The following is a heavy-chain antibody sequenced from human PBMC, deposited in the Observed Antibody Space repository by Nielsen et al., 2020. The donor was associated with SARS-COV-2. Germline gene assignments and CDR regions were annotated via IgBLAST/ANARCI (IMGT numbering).Heavy chain of an antibody. CDR2: IYYSGST. CDR3: AGYCSGGSCYSPTWGYYYGMDV. V-gene: IGHV4-59*08. D-gene: IGHD2-15*01. J-gene: IGHJ6*02. Sequence: GSLRLSCTVSGGSISSYYWSWIRQPPGKGLEWIGYIYYSGSTNYNPSLKSRVTISVDTSKNQFSLKLSSVTAADTAVYYCAGYCSGGSCYSPTWGYYYGMDVWGQGTTVTVSS. CDR1: GGSISSYY.